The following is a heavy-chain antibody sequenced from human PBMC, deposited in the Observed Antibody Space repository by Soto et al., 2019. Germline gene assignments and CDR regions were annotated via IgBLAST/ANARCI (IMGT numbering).Heavy chain of an antibody. D-gene: IGHD4-17*01. Sequence: EVQLVESGGGLVQPGGSLRLSCAASGFNFRNYWMHWVRQAPGKGLVWVSYISSDGSSISYADSVRGRLTISRDNAKNTLYLQMNSLRGEDTAVYYCAREYGDYSLDFWGQGALVTVSS. CDR1: GFNFRNYW. CDR3: AREYGDYSLDF. CDR2: ISSDGSSI. J-gene: IGHJ4*02. V-gene: IGHV3-74*03.